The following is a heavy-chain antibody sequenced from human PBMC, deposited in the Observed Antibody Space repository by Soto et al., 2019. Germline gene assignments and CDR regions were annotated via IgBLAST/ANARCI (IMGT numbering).Heavy chain of an antibody. V-gene: IGHV3-30*18. D-gene: IGHD3-3*02. CDR3: AKDHLAPAIDYGMDV. Sequence: QVQLVESGGGVVQPGRSLRLSCAASGFTFSSYGMHWVRQAPGKGLEWVAVISYDGSNKYYADSVKGRFTISRDNSKNTLYLQMNSLRAEDTAVYYCAKDHLAPAIDYGMDVCGQGTTVTVSS. CDR2: ISYDGSNK. CDR1: GFTFSSYG. J-gene: IGHJ6*02.